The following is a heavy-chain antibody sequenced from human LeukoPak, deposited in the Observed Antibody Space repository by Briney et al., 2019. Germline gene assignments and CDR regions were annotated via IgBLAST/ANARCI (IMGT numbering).Heavy chain of an antibody. CDR2: IYTSGST. J-gene: IGHJ5*02. V-gene: IGHV4-61*02. Sequence: SSETLSLTCTVSGGSISSGSYYWSWIRQPAGKGLEWIGRIYTSGSTNYNPSLKSRVTISVDTSKNQFSLKLSSVTAADTAVYFCARDHLANLASRLFDPWGQGTLITVSS. D-gene: IGHD3-3*01. CDR1: GGSISSGSYY. CDR3: ARDHLANLASRLFDP.